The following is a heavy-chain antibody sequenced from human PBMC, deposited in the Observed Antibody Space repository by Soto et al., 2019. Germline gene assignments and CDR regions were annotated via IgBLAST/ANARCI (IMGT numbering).Heavy chain of an antibody. D-gene: IGHD5-18*01. J-gene: IGHJ4*02. CDR2: IYSGGST. V-gene: IGHV3-53*05. CDR1: GFTASSNY. CDR3: AKDISIQLWKGGFDY. Sequence: GGSLRLSCAASGFTASSNYMSWVRQAPGKGLEWVSLIYSGGSTYYADSVKGRFTISRDNSKNSLYLQMNSLRTEDTALYYCAKDISIQLWKGGFDYWGRGTQVTVSS.